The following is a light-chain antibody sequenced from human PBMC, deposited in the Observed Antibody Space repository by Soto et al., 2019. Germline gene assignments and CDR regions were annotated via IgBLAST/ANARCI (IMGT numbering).Light chain of an antibody. CDR2: AAS. CDR3: QQLNSYPLT. J-gene: IGKJ4*01. Sequence: AIRMTQSPSSFSGCTGGIVTSTCRSSQRISSYLGWYQQKPGKAPKLLIYAASTLQSGVPSRFSGSGSGTDFTLTISSLQPVDFATYFCQQLNSYPLTFGGGTKVDIK. CDR1: QRISSY. V-gene: IGKV1-8*01.